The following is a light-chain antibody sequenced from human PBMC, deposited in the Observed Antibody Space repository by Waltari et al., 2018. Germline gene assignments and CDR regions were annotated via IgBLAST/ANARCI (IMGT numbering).Light chain of an antibody. CDR3: MILHNNAVV. CDR2: HRSYSDI. V-gene: IGLV5-45*01. Sequence: PGSSPQFLRRHRSYSDIKQGSGVPSRFSGSNDGSASAGILLISGLQSEDEADYYCMILHNNAVVFGGGTKLPVL. J-gene: IGLJ3*02.